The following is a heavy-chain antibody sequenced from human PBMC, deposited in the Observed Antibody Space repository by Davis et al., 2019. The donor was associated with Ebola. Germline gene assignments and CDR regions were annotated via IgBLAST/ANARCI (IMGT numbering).Heavy chain of an antibody. Sequence: ASVKVSCKASGYTFTSYGITWVRQAPGQGLEWMGWISAYNGNTNYAQRLQGRVTMTTDTSTSTAYMELRSLRSDDTAVDYCARGVGASPYFYYYMDVWGKGTTVTVSS. V-gene: IGHV1-18*01. D-gene: IGHD1-26*01. CDR3: ARGVGASPYFYYYMDV. J-gene: IGHJ6*03. CDR1: GYTFTSYG. CDR2: ISAYNGNT.